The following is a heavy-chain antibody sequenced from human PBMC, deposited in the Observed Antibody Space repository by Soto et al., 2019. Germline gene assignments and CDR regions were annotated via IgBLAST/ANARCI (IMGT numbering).Heavy chain of an antibody. CDR2: ISGSGGST. D-gene: IGHD3-3*01. CDR1: GFTFSSYA. J-gene: IGHJ4*02. CDR3: AKLSSAGGYDFWRGPPESLDY. Sequence: GGSLRLSCAASGFTFSSYAMSWVRQAPGKGLEWVSAISGSGGSTYYADSVKGRFTISRDNSKNTLYLQMNSLRAEDTAVYYCAKLSSAGGYDFWRGPPESLDYWGQGTLVTVSS. V-gene: IGHV3-23*01.